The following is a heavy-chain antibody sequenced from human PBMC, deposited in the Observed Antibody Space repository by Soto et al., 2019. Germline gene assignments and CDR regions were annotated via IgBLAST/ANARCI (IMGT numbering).Heavy chain of an antibody. CDR3: TTGSVEGV. CDR2: IKTKTEGGAT. J-gene: IGHJ6*02. V-gene: IGHV3-15*07. Sequence: EVQLVESGGAWLNPGGSLSPSLEPSVLPISNAWWNWVRQAPGKGLEWVGRIKTKTEGGATDYAAPLKGRFTISRDDSKNTLFLQMNSLKTEDTAVYYCTTGSVEGVWGQGATVTVSS. D-gene: IGHD2-15*01. CDR1: VLPISNAW.